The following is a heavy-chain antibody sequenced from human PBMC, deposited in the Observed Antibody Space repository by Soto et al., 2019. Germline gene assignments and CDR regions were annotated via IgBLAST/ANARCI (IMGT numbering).Heavy chain of an antibody. Sequence: QVQLVQSGAEVKKPGSSVKVSCKASGGTFSSYAISWVRQAPGQGLEWMGGIIPISGTANYAQKFQGRVTIPADESTSTASMGLSSLRSEDTAVYYCARSQGSSTSLEIYYYYYYGMDVWGQGTTVTVSS. D-gene: IGHD2-2*01. J-gene: IGHJ6*02. CDR2: IIPISGTA. CDR1: GGTFSSYA. CDR3: ARSQGSSTSLEIYYYYYYGMDV. V-gene: IGHV1-69*01.